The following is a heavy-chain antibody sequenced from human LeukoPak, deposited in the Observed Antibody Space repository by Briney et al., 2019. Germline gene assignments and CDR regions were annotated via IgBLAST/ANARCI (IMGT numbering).Heavy chain of an antibody. Sequence: PSETLSLTCTVSGGSISSSSYYWGWIRQPPGKGLEWIGSIYYSGSTKYNPSLESRVTISVDTSKSQFSLKLTSVTAADTSVYYCARAINKGSYYNYWGQGTLVTVSS. V-gene: IGHV4-39*07. CDR3: ARAINKGSYYNY. D-gene: IGHD1-26*01. J-gene: IGHJ4*02. CDR1: GGSISSSSYY. CDR2: IYYSGST.